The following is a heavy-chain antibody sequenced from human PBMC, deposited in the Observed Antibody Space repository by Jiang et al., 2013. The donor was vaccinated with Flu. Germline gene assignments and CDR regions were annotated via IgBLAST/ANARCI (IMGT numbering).Heavy chain of an antibody. D-gene: IGHD2-15*01. Sequence: QTLSLTCAISGDSVSSNSAAWNWIRQSPSRGLEWLGRTYYRSKWYNDYAVSVKSRITINPDTSKNQFSLQLNSVTPEDTAVYYCARVWYSGNCSGGSCYERYFDYWGQGTLVTVSS. J-gene: IGHJ4*02. CDR1: GDSVSSNSAA. CDR3: ARVWYSGNCSGGSCYERYFDY. CDR2: TYYRSKWYN. V-gene: IGHV6-1*01.